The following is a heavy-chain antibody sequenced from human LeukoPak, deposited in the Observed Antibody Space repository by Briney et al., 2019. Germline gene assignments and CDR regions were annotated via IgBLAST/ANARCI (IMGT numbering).Heavy chain of an antibody. CDR3: VQVGYNRMGYYGH. J-gene: IGHJ4*02. CDR1: GDTFNRYG. D-gene: IGHD3-22*01. CDR2: ISAYVDNT. V-gene: IGHV1-18*01. Sequence: ASVKVSCKASGDTFNRYGVSWVRQAPGQGLEWMAWISAYVDNTYYAEKFQGRLTVTKDRSTKTVYMELRSLRSDDRAVYYCVQVGYNRMGYYGHWGQGALVTVSS.